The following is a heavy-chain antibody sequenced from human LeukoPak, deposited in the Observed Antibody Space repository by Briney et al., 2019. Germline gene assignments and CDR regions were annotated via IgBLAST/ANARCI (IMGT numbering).Heavy chain of an antibody. CDR2: TFYSGST. CDR3: VTQILLCHYF. Sequence: SETLSLTCAVYGGSFSSSSYYWEWIRQPPGKGLEWIGSTFYSGSTYYNPSLKSRVTISVDMSKNQFSLKLRSVTAADTAVYYCVTQILLCHYFWGQGTLVTVSS. V-gene: IGHV4-39*01. D-gene: IGHD2/OR15-2a*01. J-gene: IGHJ4*02. CDR1: GGSFSSSSYY.